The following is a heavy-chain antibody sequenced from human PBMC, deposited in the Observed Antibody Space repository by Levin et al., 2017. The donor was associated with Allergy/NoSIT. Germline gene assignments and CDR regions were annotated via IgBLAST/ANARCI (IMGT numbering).Heavy chain of an antibody. Sequence: GESLKISCAASGFTFSNYGMNWVRQAPGKGLEWVSSITSSSTYIYYADSVKGRFTVSRDNAKNSRERQMNSLRAEDTAVYYCASDRSSRDYYYYYGMDVWGQGTTVTVSS. D-gene: IGHD6-13*01. CDR2: ITSSSTYI. CDR1: GFTFSNYG. V-gene: IGHV3-21*01. J-gene: IGHJ6*02. CDR3: ASDRSSRDYYYYYGMDV.